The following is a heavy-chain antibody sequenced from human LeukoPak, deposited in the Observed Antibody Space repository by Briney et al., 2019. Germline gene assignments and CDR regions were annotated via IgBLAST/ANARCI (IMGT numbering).Heavy chain of an antibody. Sequence: SETLSPACTVSGYSISSGDYWGWIRQPTGKGLEWIGNIYQNGRTYYNPSLKSRVTISVDTSKNQFSLKLSSVTAADTAVYYCARLGGDIYFYYMDVWGKGTTVTISS. J-gene: IGHJ6*03. CDR3: ARLGGDIYFYYMDV. CDR2: IYQNGRT. D-gene: IGHD3-9*01. CDR1: GYSISSGDY. V-gene: IGHV4-38-2*02.